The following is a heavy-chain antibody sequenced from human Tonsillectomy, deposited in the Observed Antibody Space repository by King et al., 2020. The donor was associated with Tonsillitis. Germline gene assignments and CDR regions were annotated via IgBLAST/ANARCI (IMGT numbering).Heavy chain of an antibody. CDR2: IYYSGST. Sequence: QLQESGPGLVKPSQTLSLTCTVSGGSISSGGYYWSWIRQHPGKCLEWIGYIYYSGSTYSNPSLKSRVTISVETFKNQFSLKLSSVTAADTAVYYCARDHRLLLLFDPWGQGTLVTVSS. D-gene: IGHD3-10*01. J-gene: IGHJ5*02. CDR3: ARDHRLLLLFDP. CDR1: GGSISSGGYY. V-gene: IGHV4-31*03.